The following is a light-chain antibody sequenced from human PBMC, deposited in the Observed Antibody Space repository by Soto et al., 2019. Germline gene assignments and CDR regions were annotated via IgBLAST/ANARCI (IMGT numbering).Light chain of an antibody. CDR1: QSVGRF. J-gene: IGKJ4*01. CDR2: DAS. CDR3: PQGTNPFT. V-gene: IGKV3-11*01. Sequence: EIVLTQSPATLSLPPGERATLSCRASQSVGRFLAWYQQKPGQAPRLLIYDASNRAAGIPAKFSGSGSATDFTLTISSLEPEDFAVYYCPQGTNPFTFGGGTKVDIK.